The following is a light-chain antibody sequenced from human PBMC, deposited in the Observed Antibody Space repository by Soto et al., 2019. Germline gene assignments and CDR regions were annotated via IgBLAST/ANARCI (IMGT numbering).Light chain of an antibody. CDR1: SSDVGGYNH. V-gene: IGLV2-14*01. J-gene: IGLJ1*01. Sequence: QSVLTQPASVSRSPGQSITISCTGTSSDVGGYNHVAWYQQHPGEAPTLMIYDVSNRPSGVSNRFSGSKSGNTASLTISGLQAEDEADYYCGSYTSRSTYVFGTGTKVTVL. CDR3: GSYTSRSTYV. CDR2: DVS.